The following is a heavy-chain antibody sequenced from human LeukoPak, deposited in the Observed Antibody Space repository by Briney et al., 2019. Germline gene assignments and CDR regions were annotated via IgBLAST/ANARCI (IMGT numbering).Heavy chain of an antibody. J-gene: IGHJ4*02. D-gene: IGHD2-15*01. V-gene: IGHV1-18*01. CDR1: GYTFTSYG. CDR3: TRDRGEDIVVVGAAFFDY. Sequence: ASMKVSCKASGYTFTSYGISWVRQAPGQGLEWMGWISAYNGSTKYAQKIQGRVTMTTDTSTSTAYMELRSLRSDDTAVYYCTRDRGEDIVVVGAAFFDYWGQGTLVTVSS. CDR2: ISAYNGST.